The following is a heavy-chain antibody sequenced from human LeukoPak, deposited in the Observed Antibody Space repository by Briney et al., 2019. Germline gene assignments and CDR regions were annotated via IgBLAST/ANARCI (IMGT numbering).Heavy chain of an antibody. CDR2: ISAYNGNT. CDR1: GYTFTSYG. D-gene: IGHD6-19*01. J-gene: IGHJ3*02. V-gene: IGHV1-18*01. Sequence: AASVKVSCKASGYTFTSYGISWVRQAPGQGLEWMGWISAYNGNTNYAQKLQGRVTMTTDTSTSTAHMELRSLRSDDTAVYYCARSRIAVALDAFDIWGQGTMVTVSS. CDR3: ARSRIAVALDAFDI.